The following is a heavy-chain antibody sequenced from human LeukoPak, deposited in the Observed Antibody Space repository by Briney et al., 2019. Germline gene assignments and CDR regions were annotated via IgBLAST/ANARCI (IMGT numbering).Heavy chain of an antibody. D-gene: IGHD3-22*01. V-gene: IGHV1-46*01. Sequence: GASVKVSCKASGYIFTNYYMHWVRQAPGQELESMGIINPSGRSTTYAQKFQGRVTMTRDTSTSTVYMEVSSLRSEDTAVYYCARAGYDSSGYYSYWGQGTLVTVSS. CDR2: INPSGRST. J-gene: IGHJ4*02. CDR1: GYIFTNYY. CDR3: ARAGYDSSGYYSY.